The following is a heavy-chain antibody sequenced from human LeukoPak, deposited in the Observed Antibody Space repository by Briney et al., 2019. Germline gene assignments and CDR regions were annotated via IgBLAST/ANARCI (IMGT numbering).Heavy chain of an antibody. D-gene: IGHD6-19*01. J-gene: IGHJ6*02. V-gene: IGHV1-8*01. Sequence: ASVKVSCKASGYTFTSYDINWVRQATGQGLEWMGWMNPNSGNTGYAQKFQGRVTMTRNTSISTAYMELSSLRSEDTAVYYCARDCLAVAGTGGTYGMGVWGQGTTVTVSS. CDR2: MNPNSGNT. CDR1: GYTFTSYD. CDR3: ARDCLAVAGTGGTYGMGV.